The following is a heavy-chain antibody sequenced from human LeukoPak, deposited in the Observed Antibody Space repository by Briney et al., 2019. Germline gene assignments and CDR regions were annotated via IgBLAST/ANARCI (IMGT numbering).Heavy chain of an antibody. J-gene: IGHJ4*02. CDR2: IYHTGST. Sequence: SETLSLTCTVSGGSISSGDYYWSWIRQPPGKGLEWIGYIYHTGSTSYNPSLKSRVTISIDRSKNQFSLKLSSVTAADTAVYYCASKGYWGQGTLVTVSS. CDR3: ASKGY. CDR1: GGSISSGDYY. V-gene: IGHV4-30-2*01.